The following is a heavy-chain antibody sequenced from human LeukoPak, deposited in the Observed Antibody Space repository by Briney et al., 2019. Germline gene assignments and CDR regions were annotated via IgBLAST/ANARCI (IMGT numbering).Heavy chain of an antibody. CDR2: IFYTGST. Sequence: PSETLSLTCTVSGGSISSSTYYWGWIRQPPGKGLEWIGNIFYTGSTYYHPSLKSRVTISVDTSKNQFSLKLSSVTAADTAVYYCARRHQSGDYYAFDYWGQGTLVTVSS. J-gene: IGHJ4*02. CDR3: ARRHQSGDYYAFDY. V-gene: IGHV4-39*07. D-gene: IGHD1-26*01. CDR1: GGSISSSTYY.